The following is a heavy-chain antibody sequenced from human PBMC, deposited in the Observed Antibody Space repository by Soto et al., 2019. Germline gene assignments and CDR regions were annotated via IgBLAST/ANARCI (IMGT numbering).Heavy chain of an antibody. CDR1: GYTFTGYY. Sequence: QVQLVQSGAEVKKPGASVKVSCKASGYTFTGYYMHWVRQAPGQGLEWMGWINPNSGGTNYAQKLQGWVTMTRDTSISTAYMELSRLRSYDTAVYYCARNRSGGSGYSPPYNWFDTWGQGTLVTVSS. J-gene: IGHJ5*02. D-gene: IGHD3-3*01. V-gene: IGHV1-2*04. CDR3: ARNRSGGSGYSPPYNWFDT. CDR2: INPNSGGT.